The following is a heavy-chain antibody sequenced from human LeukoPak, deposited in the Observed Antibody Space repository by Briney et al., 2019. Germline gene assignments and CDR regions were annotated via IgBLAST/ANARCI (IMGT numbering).Heavy chain of an antibody. D-gene: IGHD3-10*01. Sequence: GGSLRLSCAASGFTFSNYAMSWVRQAPGKGLEWVSTISNTGSDTYYADSVKGRFTISRDNSENTLYLQMNNLRAEDTAIHYCAKVPYSDYGSGRPPYMDVWGQGTTVAVSS. CDR3: AKVPYSDYGSGRPPYMDV. V-gene: IGHV3-23*01. CDR1: GFTFSNYA. J-gene: IGHJ6*02. CDR2: ISNTGSDT.